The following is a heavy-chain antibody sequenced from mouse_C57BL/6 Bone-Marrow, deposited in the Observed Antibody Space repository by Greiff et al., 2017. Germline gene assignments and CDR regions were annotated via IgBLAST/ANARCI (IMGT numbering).Heavy chain of an antibody. J-gene: IGHJ3*01. D-gene: IGHD4-1*01. CDR2: IDPANGNT. Sequence: VQLQQSVAELVRPGASVKLSCTASGFKIKNTHMHWVKQRPEQGLEWIGRIDPANGNTKYAPKFQGKATITADTSSNTAYLQLSSLTSEDTAIYYCSRGLGRRGFAYWGQGTLVTVSA. CDR3: SRGLGRRGFAY. CDR1: GFKIKNTH. V-gene: IGHV14-3*01.